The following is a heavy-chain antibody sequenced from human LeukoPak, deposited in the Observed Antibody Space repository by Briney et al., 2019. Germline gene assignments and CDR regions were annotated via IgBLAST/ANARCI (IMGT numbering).Heavy chain of an antibody. J-gene: IGHJ5*02. CDR3: AREYYYASGTYWNWFDP. D-gene: IGHD3-10*01. CDR1: GFTVSSNY. V-gene: IGHV3-66*01. Sequence: GGSLRLSCAASGFTVSSNYMSWVRQAPGKGLEWVSTIYSGGSTYYADSVRDRFTISRDNSKNTVYLQMNSLGAEDTAVYHCAREYYYASGTYWNWFDPWGQGTLVTVSS. CDR2: IYSGGST.